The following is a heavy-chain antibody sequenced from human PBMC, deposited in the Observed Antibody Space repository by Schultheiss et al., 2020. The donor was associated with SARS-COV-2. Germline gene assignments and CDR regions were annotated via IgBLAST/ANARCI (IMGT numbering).Heavy chain of an antibody. CDR1: GGSISSYY. CDR3: ARSSSSSWYNFDS. V-gene: IGHV4-59*12. D-gene: IGHD6-13*01. CDR2: IYYSGST. J-gene: IGHJ4*02. Sequence: SETLSLTCSVSGGSISSYYWSWLRQPPGKGLEWIGYIYYSGSTNYNPSLKSRVTLSVDTSKNQFSLKLSSVTAADTAVFYCARSSSSSWYNFDSWGLGTLVTVSS.